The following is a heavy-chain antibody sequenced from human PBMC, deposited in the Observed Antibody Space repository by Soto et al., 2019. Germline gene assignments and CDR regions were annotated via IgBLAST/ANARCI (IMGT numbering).Heavy chain of an antibody. J-gene: IGHJ4*02. CDR1: GFTFSSYA. CDR2: ISYDGSNK. Sequence: QVQLVESGGGVVQPGRSLRLSCAASGFTFSSYAMHWVXXXXXXXXXXXXXISYDGSNKYYADSVKGRFTISRDNSKXXXXXXXXXXXXXXXXXXXXXXXXXXXXXXXXXXHFDYWGQGTLVTVSS. V-gene: IGHV3-30-3*01. CDR3: XXXXXXXXXXXXXXHFDY.